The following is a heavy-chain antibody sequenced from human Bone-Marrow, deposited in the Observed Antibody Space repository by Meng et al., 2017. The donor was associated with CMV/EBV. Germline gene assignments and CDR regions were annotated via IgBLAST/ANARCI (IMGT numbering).Heavy chain of an antibody. CDR2: ISSSGSTI. J-gene: IGHJ4*02. D-gene: IGHD1-20*01. CDR1: GFTFSSYA. Sequence: GGSLRLSCAASGFTFSSYAMNWVRQAPGKGLEWLSYISSSGSTIYYADSVKGRFTVSRDNAKNSLYLQMNNLRAGDTAVYYCARDYNWLPDYWGQGTLVTVSS. CDR3: ARDYNWLPDY. V-gene: IGHV3-48*03.